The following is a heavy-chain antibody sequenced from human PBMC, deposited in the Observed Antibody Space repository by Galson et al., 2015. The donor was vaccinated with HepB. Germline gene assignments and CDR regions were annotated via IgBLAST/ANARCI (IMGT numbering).Heavy chain of an antibody. CDR1: GFTFSDYY. CDR3: ARDCSGGSCYYLNAFDI. Sequence: SLRLSCAASGFTFSDYYMSWIRQAPGKGLEWVSYISSSGSTIYYADSVKGRFTISRDNAKNSLYLQMNSLRAEDTAVYYCARDCSGGSCYYLNAFDIWGQGTMVTVSS. CDR2: ISSSGSTI. J-gene: IGHJ3*02. D-gene: IGHD2-15*01. V-gene: IGHV3-11*01.